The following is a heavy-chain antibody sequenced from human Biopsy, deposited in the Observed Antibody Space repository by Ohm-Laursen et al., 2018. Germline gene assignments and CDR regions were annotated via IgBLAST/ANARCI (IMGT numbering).Heavy chain of an antibody. J-gene: IGHJ4*02. CDR1: GYSFTTYY. CDR2: INPSGSTT. V-gene: IGHV1-46*01. D-gene: IGHD6-19*01. Sequence: ASVTVSCKASGYSFTTYYMHWVRQAPGQGLEWMGMINPSGSTTSYPQIFQGRATMTRDTSKSTVYMELSSLRSADTAVYFCARNTGWYGDLYYFDYWGQGTLVTVSS. CDR3: ARNTGWYGDLYYFDY.